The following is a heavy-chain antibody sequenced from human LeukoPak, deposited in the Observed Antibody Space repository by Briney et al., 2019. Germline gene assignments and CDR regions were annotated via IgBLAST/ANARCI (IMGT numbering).Heavy chain of an antibody. J-gene: IGHJ4*01. CDR1: GFTFSSSA. Sequence: GGCLRLSCAASGFTFSSSAISWVRQTPGGGLEWVSSISGDGGSTYNADSVEGRFTISRDNTKNTLYVQINSLRAEDTAVYYCAKPCSGWYHWDYWGQGTLLTVSS. CDR2: ISGDGGST. CDR3: AKPCSGWYHWDY. D-gene: IGHD6-19*01. V-gene: IGHV3-23*01.